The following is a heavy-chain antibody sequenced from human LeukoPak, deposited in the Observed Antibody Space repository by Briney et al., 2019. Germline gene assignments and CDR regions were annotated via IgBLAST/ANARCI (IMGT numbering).Heavy chain of an antibody. J-gene: IGHJ4*02. CDR3: TRRDGDNDRGFDY. CDR2: IWYDGSKK. Sequence: GTSLRLSCAASGFTFSDYGMHWVRPAPGKGLEWVAVIWYDGSKKYYADSVKGRFTISRDNSENTLYLQVNSLRAEDTAVYYCTRRDGDNDRGFDYWGQGTLVTVSS. D-gene: IGHD4-23*01. V-gene: IGHV3-33*01. CDR1: GFTFSDYG.